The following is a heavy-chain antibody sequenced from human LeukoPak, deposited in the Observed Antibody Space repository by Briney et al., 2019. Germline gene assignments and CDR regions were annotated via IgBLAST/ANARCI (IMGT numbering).Heavy chain of an antibody. CDR2: VLSDGSRI. D-gene: IGHD6-19*01. V-gene: IGHV3-74*01. CDR3: ARVAVGGTRAFDI. Sequence: GGSLRLSCAASGFTFTNYWMHWVRQAPGKGLVWVSRVLSDGSRISYADSVKGRFTISRDNAKNTLYLQMDSLRAKDTAVYYCARVAVGGTRAFDIWGQGTTVTVSS. CDR1: GFTFTNYW. J-gene: IGHJ3*02.